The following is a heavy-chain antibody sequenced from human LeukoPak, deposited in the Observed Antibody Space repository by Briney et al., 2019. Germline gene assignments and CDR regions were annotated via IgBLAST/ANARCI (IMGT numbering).Heavy chain of an antibody. Sequence: GGSLRLSCAASRFTFSDYYMRWIRHAPGKGLEWVSYISSSGSTIYYADSVKGRFTVSRDNAKNSLFLQMNSLRAEDTAVYYCARYGEYSSSWYFDYWGQGTLVTVSS. CDR1: RFTFSDYY. D-gene: IGHD6-13*01. CDR2: ISSSGSTI. CDR3: ARYGEYSSSWYFDY. J-gene: IGHJ4*02. V-gene: IGHV3-11*04.